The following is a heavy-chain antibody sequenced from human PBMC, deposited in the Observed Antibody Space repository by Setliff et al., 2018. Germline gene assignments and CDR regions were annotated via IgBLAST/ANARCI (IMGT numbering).Heavy chain of an antibody. CDR2: IHPSGGST. Sequence: ASVKVSCKASGYTFTSYYMHWVRQAPGQGLEWMGIIHPSGGSTSYAQKFQGRVTMTRDTSTSTDYMELSSLRSEDTAVYYCARDRVNDDSSGPHRVFDYWGEGTLVTVSS. CDR1: GYTFTSYY. D-gene: IGHD3-22*01. CDR3: ARDRVNDDSSGPHRVFDY. V-gene: IGHV1-46*01. J-gene: IGHJ4*02.